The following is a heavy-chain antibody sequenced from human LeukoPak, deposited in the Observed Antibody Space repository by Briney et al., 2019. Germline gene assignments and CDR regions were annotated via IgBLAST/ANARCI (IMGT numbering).Heavy chain of an antibody. CDR1: GGSISSGGYY. J-gene: IGHJ3*02. CDR2: IYYSGST. Sequence: PSETLSLTCTVSGGSISSGGYYWSWIRQHPGKGLEWIGYIYYSGSTYYNPSLKSRATISVDTSKNQFSLKLSSVTAADTAVYYCAKMTTVTAALDAFDIWGQGTMVTVSS. D-gene: IGHD4-17*01. CDR3: AKMTTVTAALDAFDI. V-gene: IGHV4-31*03.